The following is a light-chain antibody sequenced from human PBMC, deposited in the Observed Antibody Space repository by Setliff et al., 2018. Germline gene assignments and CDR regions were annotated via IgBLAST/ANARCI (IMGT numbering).Light chain of an antibody. Sequence: QSALTQPPSASGTPGQRVTISCSGSSSNIGSNTVNWYQQLPGTAPKLLIYSNNQRPSGVPDRFSGSKSGTSASLTVSGLQAEDEADYYCCSYTGFSYVFGSGTKVTVL. CDR2: SNN. CDR3: CSYTGFSYV. V-gene: IGLV1-44*01. J-gene: IGLJ1*01. CDR1: SSNIGSNT.